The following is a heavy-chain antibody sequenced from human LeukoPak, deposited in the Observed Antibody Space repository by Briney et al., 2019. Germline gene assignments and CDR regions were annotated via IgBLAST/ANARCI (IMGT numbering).Heavy chain of an antibody. CDR1: GGSISSGGYH. CDR3: ARQAYCYGYGWFDP. CDR2: IYYSGNT. Sequence: KPSETLSLTCTVSGGSISSGGYHWGWIRQPPGKGLEWIGSIYYSGNTYYNPSLKSRVTISVDTSKNQFSLKLSSVTAADTAVYYCARQAYCYGYGWFDPWGQGTLVTVSS. D-gene: IGHD5-18*01. J-gene: IGHJ5*02. V-gene: IGHV4-39*01.